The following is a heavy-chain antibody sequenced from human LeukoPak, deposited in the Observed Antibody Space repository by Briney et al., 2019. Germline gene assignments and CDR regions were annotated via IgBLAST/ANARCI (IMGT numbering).Heavy chain of an antibody. Sequence: GGSLRLSCAASGFTFSSYAMSWVRQAPGKGLEWVSAISGSGGSTYYADSVKGRFTISRDNSKNTLCLQMNSLRAEDTAVYYCAKGHYDSSGHNYFDYWGQGTLVTVSS. V-gene: IGHV3-23*01. CDR3: AKGHYDSSGHNYFDY. CDR1: GFTFSSYA. D-gene: IGHD3-22*01. J-gene: IGHJ4*02. CDR2: ISGSGGST.